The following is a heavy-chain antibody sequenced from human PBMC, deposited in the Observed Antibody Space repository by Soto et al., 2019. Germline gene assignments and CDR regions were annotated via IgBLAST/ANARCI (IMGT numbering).Heavy chain of an antibody. CDR3: ARDPGGGYSSSRSPGGY. D-gene: IGHD6-13*01. Sequence: PSETLSLTCTVSGGSISSGGYYWSWIRQHPGKGLEWIGYIYYSGSTYYNPSLKSRVTISVDTSKNQFSLKLSSVTAADTAVYYCARDPGGGYSSSRSPGGYWGQGTLVPVSS. CDR2: IYYSGST. CDR1: GGSISSGGYY. V-gene: IGHV4-31*03. J-gene: IGHJ4*02.